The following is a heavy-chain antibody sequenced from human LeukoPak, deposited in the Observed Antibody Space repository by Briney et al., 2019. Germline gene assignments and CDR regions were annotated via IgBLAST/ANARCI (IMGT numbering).Heavy chain of an antibody. D-gene: IGHD4-23*01. CDR3: ARVYGGNRYIKVYYFDY. CDR2: ISYNGGKK. Sequence: PGGSLRLSCVASGFTFNTYAIHWVRQAPGKGLEWVALISYNGGKKDYADSVKGRFTISRDNAKNSLYLQMNSLRAEDTAVYYCARVYGGNRYIKVYYFDYWGQGTLVTVSS. CDR1: GFTFNTYA. V-gene: IGHV3-30*04. J-gene: IGHJ4*02.